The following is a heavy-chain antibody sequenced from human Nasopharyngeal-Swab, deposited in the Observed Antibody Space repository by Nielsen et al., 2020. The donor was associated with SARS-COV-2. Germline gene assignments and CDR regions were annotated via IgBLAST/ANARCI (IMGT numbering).Heavy chain of an antibody. V-gene: IGHV3-9*01. D-gene: IGHD3-22*01. CDR1: GFTFDDYG. CDR3: AKDYEANPFYDSSGFLDY. J-gene: IGHJ4*02. Sequence: GGSLRLSCVVSGFTFDDYGMHWVRQAPGKGLEWVSGISWNSGSIDYADSVKGRFTISRDNAKNSLYLQMNSLRAEDTALYLCAKDYEANPFYDSSGFLDYWGQGTLVTVSS. CDR2: ISWNSGSI.